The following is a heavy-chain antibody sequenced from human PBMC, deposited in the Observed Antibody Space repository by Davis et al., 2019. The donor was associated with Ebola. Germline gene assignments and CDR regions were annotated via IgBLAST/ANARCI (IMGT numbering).Heavy chain of an antibody. J-gene: IGHJ3*02. CDR1: GFTFSNFA. CDR2: ISYDGTKK. D-gene: IGHD4-23*01. Sequence: PGGSLRLSCAASGFTFSNFAMHWVRQAPGKGLEWVALISYDGTKKYYADSMKGRFTISRDTSKNTLYLQVNSLRTEDTAVYYCARHGGGNDAFDIWGQGTMVTVSS. CDR3: ARHGGGNDAFDI. V-gene: IGHV3-30-3*01.